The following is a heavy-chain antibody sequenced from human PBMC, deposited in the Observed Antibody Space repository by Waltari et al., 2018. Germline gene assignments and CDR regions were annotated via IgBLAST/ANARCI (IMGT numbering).Heavy chain of an antibody. J-gene: IGHJ6*02. CDR1: GGSLSSSNW. Sequence: VQLQESGPGLVKPSGTLSLTCVVSGGSLSSSNWWTWVRQPPGKGLEWMGEIDHNGNTNYNPSLKSRVTISVDKSKNQFSLKLRSVTAADTAVYYCARVILGATDDYSYAMDVWGQGITVTVSS. V-gene: IGHV4-4*02. CDR2: IDHNGNT. CDR3: ARVILGATDDYSYAMDV. D-gene: IGHD1-26*01.